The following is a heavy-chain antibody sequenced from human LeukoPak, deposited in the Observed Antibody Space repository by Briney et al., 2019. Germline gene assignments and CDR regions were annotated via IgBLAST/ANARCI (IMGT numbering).Heavy chain of an antibody. CDR3: ARRNGQDIVATFRRRYYFDY. D-gene: IGHD5-12*01. CDR1: GGSISSSSYY. Sequence: SSETLSLTCTVSGGSISSSSYYWGWIRQPPGKGLEWIGSIYYSGSTNYNPSLKSRVTISINTSKNQFSLKLSSVTAADTAVYYCARRNGQDIVATFRRRYYFDYWGQGTLVTVSS. CDR2: IYYSGST. J-gene: IGHJ4*02. V-gene: IGHV4-39*07.